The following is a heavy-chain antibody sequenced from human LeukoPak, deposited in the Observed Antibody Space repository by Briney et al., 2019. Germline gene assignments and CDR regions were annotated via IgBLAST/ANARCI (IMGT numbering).Heavy chain of an antibody. D-gene: IGHD2-21*01. V-gene: IGHV3-23*01. Sequence: GGSLRLSCAASGFTFSSYAMAWVRQAPGKGLEWVSGLSGSGINTYYADSVKGRFTISRDNPKNTLYLQKNSLRAEDTAVYYCATEKGDSPDYWGQGTLVTVSS. CDR1: GFTFSSYA. J-gene: IGHJ4*02. CDR3: ATEKGDSPDY. CDR2: LSGSGINT.